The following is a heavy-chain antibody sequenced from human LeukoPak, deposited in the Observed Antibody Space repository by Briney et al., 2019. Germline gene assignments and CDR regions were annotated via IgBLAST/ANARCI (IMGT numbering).Heavy chain of an antibody. V-gene: IGHV4-39*01. J-gene: IGHJ4*02. D-gene: IGHD6-19*01. CDR2: ITYGGTT. CDR3: ARHIPRMVAGTRLRYFDY. Sequence: SETLSLTCFVSGGSIRSSDYCWSWIRQPPGKEVEWIASITYGGTTYYNPSLQSRVTISVDTSKNQFSLKLSSVTAADTAVYYCARHIPRMVAGTRLRYFDYWGQGTLVTVSS. CDR1: GGSIRSSDYC.